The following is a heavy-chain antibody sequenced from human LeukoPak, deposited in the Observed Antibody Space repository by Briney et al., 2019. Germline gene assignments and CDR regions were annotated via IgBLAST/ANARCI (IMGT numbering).Heavy chain of an antibody. V-gene: IGHV4-59*08. Sequence: SETLSLTCTVSGDSIRSYYWSWIRQPPGKGLEWIGYIYSSGSTDCNPSLKSRVTISVDTSKRQFSLKLSAVTAADTAVYYCARQRVLYFFDYWGQGTQVTVPS. CDR1: GDSIRSYY. CDR2: IYSSGST. D-gene: IGHD3-16*01. CDR3: ARQRVLYFFDY. J-gene: IGHJ4*02.